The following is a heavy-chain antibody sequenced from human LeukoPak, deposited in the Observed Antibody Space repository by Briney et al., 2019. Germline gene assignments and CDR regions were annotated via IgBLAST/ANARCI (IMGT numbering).Heavy chain of an antibody. D-gene: IGHD1-14*01. CDR3: VREDRITHISDY. V-gene: IGHV1-69*13. Sequence: ASVKVSCKASGGTLSSYAISWVRQAPGQGLEWMGGIIPIFGTANYAQKFQGRVTITADESTSTAYMELSSLRSEDTAVYYCVREDRITHISDYWGQGTLVTVSS. J-gene: IGHJ4*02. CDR1: GGTLSSYA. CDR2: IIPIFGTA.